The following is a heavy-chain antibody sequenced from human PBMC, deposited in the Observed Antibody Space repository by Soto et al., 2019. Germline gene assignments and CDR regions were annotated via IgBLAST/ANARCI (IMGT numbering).Heavy chain of an antibody. CDR3: AKDSLVTTAIDY. J-gene: IGHJ4*02. D-gene: IGHD4-17*01. Sequence: GGSLRLSCAASGFTFSSYAMSWVRQAPGKGLEWASAISGSGGSAYYADSVKGRFTISRDNSKNTLYLQMNSLRAEDTAVYYCAKDSLVTTAIDYWGQGTLVTVSS. CDR2: ISGSGGSA. V-gene: IGHV3-23*01. CDR1: GFTFSSYA.